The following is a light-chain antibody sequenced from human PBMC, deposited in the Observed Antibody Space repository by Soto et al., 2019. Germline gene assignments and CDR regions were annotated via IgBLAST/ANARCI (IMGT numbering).Light chain of an antibody. CDR3: QQSYNTPLT. Sequence: IEVTQSPSSLAASLLYIVTITFRSSQTIGTYVNWYRQKSGAAPELLIYDASTLQSGVPSRFRGGASGTDFTLTISSLQLDDFATYYCQQSYNTPLTFGQGTKVDIK. CDR1: QTIGTY. CDR2: DAS. V-gene: IGKV1-39*01. J-gene: IGKJ1*01.